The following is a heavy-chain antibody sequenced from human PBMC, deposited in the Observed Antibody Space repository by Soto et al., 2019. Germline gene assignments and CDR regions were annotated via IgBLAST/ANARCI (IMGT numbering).Heavy chain of an antibody. D-gene: IGHD3-22*01. J-gene: IGHJ4*02. V-gene: IGHV3-30-3*01. CDR3: AKDPGYYDSSGSLNY. CDR1: GFTFSSYA. CDR2: ISYDGSNK. Sequence: GGSLRLSCAASGFTFSSYAMHWVRQAPGKGLEWVAVISYDGSNKYYADSVKGRFTISRDNSKNTLYLQMNSLRAEDTAVYYCAKDPGYYDSSGSLNYWGQGTLVTVSS.